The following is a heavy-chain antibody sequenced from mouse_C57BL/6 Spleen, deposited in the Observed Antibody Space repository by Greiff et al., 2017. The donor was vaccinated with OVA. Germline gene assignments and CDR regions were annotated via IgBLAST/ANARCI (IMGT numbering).Heavy chain of an antibody. CDR2: IRNKANGYTT. CDR1: GFTFTDYY. D-gene: IGHD3-2*02. V-gene: IGHV7-3*01. Sequence: EVQLVESGGGLVQPGGSLSLSCAASGFTFTDYYMSWVRQPPGKALEWLGFIRNKANGYTTEYSASVKGRFTISRDNTQSILYLQMNALRAEDSATYDCSRFETAQAKFAYWGQGTLVTVSA. CDR3: SRFETAQAKFAY. J-gene: IGHJ3*01.